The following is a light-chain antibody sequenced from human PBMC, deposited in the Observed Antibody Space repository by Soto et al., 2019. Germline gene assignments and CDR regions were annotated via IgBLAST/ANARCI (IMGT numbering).Light chain of an antibody. V-gene: IGLV4-69*01. Sequence: QLVLTQSPSASASLGASVKLTCTLSSGHSSYAIAWHQQQPEKGPRYLMKLDSDRSHTKGDAIPDRFSGSSSGAERYLTISSLQSEDEADYYCQTWGTGIHVVFGGGTKLTVL. CDR3: QTWGTGIHVV. CDR1: SGHSSYA. J-gene: IGLJ2*01. CDR2: LDSDRSH.